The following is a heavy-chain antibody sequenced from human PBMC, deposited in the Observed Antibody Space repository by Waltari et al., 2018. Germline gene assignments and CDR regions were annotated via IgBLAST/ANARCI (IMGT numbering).Heavy chain of an antibody. CDR2: INPSGGGT. D-gene: IGHD3-10*01. CDR3: ARAGTTLIWGVAE. V-gene: IGHV1-46*01. Sequence: QVQLVQSGAEVKRPGAAVKVSCKASGYTFTDFSMHWVRQAPGQGLEWMGRINPSGGGTTYTQKFQDRVTMTRDTSTNTVYMELSSLRSEDTAVYYCARAGTTLIWGVAEWGQGTLVTVSS. CDR1: GYTFTDFS. J-gene: IGHJ4*02.